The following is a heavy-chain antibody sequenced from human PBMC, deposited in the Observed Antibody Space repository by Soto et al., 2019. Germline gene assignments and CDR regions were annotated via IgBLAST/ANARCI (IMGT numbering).Heavy chain of an antibody. V-gene: IGHV1-46*01. CDR2: INPSGGRT. D-gene: IGHD2-21*02. CDR1: GYTFTSYY. Sequence: ASVKVSCKASGYTFTSYYMHWVRQAPGQGLEWMAMINPSGGRTKYAQIFQGRVTLTRDTSTGTVDMELSSLTSEDTAIYYCARGPSCGGDCYLFDYWGQGTQVTVCS. CDR3: ARGPSCGGDCYLFDY. J-gene: IGHJ4*02.